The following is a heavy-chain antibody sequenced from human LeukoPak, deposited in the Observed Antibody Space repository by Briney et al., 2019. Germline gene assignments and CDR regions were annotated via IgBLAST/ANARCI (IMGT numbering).Heavy chain of an antibody. CDR3: ARAGKNWETGYGLDV. CDR2: IYYSGGT. CDR1: GGSISPSY. D-gene: IGHD7-27*01. V-gene: IGHV4-59*01. Sequence: SETLSLTCTVSGGSISPSYWSWIRQPPGKGLELIAYIYYSGGTNYNPSLKSRVTISVDTSKNQFSLKLSSVTAADTAVYYCARAGKNWETGYGLDVWGQGTTVTVSS. J-gene: IGHJ6*02.